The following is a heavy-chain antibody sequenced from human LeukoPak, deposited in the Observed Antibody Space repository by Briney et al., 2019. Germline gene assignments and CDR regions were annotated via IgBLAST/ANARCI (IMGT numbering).Heavy chain of an antibody. J-gene: IGHJ6*03. D-gene: IGHD1-26*01. CDR2: ISSSSSYI. Sequence: GGSLRLSCAASGFTFSSYSMNWVRQAPGKGLEWVSSISSSSSYIYYADSVEGRFTISRDNAKNSLYLQMNSLRAEDTAVYYCARVFDGGSYYYYMDVWGKGTTVTVSS. CDR1: GFTFSSYS. CDR3: ARVFDGGSYYYYMDV. V-gene: IGHV3-21*01.